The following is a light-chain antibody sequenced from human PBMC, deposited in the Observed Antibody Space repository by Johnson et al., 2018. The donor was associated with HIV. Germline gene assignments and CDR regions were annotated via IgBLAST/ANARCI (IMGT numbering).Light chain of an antibody. CDR1: SSNIGNNY. J-gene: IGLJ1*01. Sequence: QSVLTQSPSVSAAPGQKVTISCSGSSSNIGNNYVSWYQQLPETAPKLLIYDNNKRPSGIPDRFSGSKSGTSATLGITGLQTGDEADYYCGTWDSSLSASFGTGTKVTVL. CDR2: DNN. CDR3: GTWDSSLSAS. V-gene: IGLV1-51*01.